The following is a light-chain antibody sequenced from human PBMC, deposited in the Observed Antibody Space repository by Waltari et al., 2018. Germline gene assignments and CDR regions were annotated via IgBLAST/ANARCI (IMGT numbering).Light chain of an antibody. J-gene: IGKJ2*01. CDR1: QDIRNE. Sequence: DIQMTQFPSSLSASVGNRVTITCRASQDIRNELGWYQQQPGKAPKSLIYAASSLHSGVPSRFSGSGYGTEFTLTISALQPEDFATYYCLQHTTYPYTFGQGTKLEI. V-gene: IGKV1-17*01. CDR3: LQHTTYPYT. CDR2: AAS.